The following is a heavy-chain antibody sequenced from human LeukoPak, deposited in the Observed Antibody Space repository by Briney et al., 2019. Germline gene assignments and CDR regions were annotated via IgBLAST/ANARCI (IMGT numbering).Heavy chain of an antibody. CDR3: ARVTGFGELFPYNWFDP. V-gene: IGHV1-69*10. J-gene: IGHJ5*02. CDR2: IIPILGIA. CDR1: GGTFSSYT. D-gene: IGHD3-10*01. Sequence: SVKVSSKASGGTFSSYTISWVRQAPGQGLEWMGRIIPILGIANYAQKFQGRVTITADKSTSIAYMELSSLRSEDTAVYYCARVTGFGELFPYNWFDPWGQGTLVTVSS.